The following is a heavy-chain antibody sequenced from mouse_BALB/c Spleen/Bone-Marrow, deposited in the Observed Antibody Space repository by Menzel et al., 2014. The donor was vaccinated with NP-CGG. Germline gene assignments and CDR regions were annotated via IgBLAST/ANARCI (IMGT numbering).Heavy chain of an antibody. D-gene: IGHD2-1*01. V-gene: IGHV5-9-2*01. CDR2: ISGGGSYT. J-gene: IGHJ4*01. CDR1: GFTFNSYG. Sequence: EVQLQESGGGLVKSGGSLKLSCAASGFTFNSYGMSWVRQTPEKRLEWVATISGGGSYTFYPDSVKGRFTISRDNAKNNLYLQLSSLRSEDTALYYCARHGGKGYAMDYWGQGTSVTVSS. CDR3: ARHGGKGYAMDY.